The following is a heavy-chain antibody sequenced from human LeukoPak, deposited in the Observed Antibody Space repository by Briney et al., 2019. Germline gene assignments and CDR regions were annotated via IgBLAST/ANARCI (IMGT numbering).Heavy chain of an antibody. V-gene: IGHV4-34*01. J-gene: IGHJ5*02. Sequence: SETLSLTCAVYGGSFSGYYWSWIRQPPGKGLEWIGEINHSGSTNYNPSLKSRVTISVDTSKNQFSLKLSSVTAADTAVYYCATYAGIAATGSWFDPWGQGTLVTVSS. D-gene: IGHD2-15*01. CDR2: INHSGST. CDR1: GGSFSGYY. CDR3: ATYAGIAATGSWFDP.